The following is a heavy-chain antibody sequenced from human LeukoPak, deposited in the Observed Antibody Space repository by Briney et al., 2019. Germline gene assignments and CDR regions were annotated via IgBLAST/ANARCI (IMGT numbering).Heavy chain of an antibody. CDR1: GYTFTSYG. D-gene: IGHD6-6*01. J-gene: IGHJ4*02. CDR3: ASTGYSSSADRFDY. V-gene: IGHV1-69*04. CDR2: IIPILGIA. Sequence: SVKVSCKASGYTFTSYGISWVRQAPGQGLEWMGRIIPILGIANYAQKFQGRVTITADKSTSTAYMELSSLRSEVTAVYYCASTGYSSSADRFDYWGQGTLVTVSS.